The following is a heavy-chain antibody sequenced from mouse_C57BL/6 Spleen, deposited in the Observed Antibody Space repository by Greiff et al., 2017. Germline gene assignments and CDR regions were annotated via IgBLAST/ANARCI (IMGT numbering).Heavy chain of an antibody. J-gene: IGHJ4*01. CDR2: ISSGGSYT. CDR1: GFTFSSYG. Sequence: EVKLMESGGDLVKPGGSLKLSCAASGFTFSSYGLSWVRQTPDKRLEWVATISSGGSYTNYPDSVKGRFTISRDNAKNTLYLQMSSLKSEDTAMYYCARQDYNYAMDYWGQGTSVTVSS. D-gene: IGHD2-12*01. V-gene: IGHV5-6*01. CDR3: ARQDYNYAMDY.